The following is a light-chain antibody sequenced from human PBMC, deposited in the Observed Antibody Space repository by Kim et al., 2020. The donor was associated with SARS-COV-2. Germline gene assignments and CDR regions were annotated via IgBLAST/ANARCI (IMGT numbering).Light chain of an antibody. Sequence: ALRQTVRITCQGDSLRSYYATWYRQKQGQAPLVVIYGKNKRPSGIPDRFSGSSSGNTAYLTITGAQAEDEADYYCNSRDTNGYHFPFGGGTQLTVL. V-gene: IGLV3-19*01. CDR1: SLRSYY. CDR2: GKN. CDR3: NSRDTNGYHFP. J-gene: IGLJ2*01.